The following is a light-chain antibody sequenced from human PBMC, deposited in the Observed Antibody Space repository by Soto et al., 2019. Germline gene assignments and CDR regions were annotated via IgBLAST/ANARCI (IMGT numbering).Light chain of an antibody. Sequence: DIQMTQSPSTLSASVGDRVTITCRASQSISSWLAWYQQKPGKAPKLLIYKASSLESGVPSRFSGSGSGTEFTLTISSLQSDDFANYYCQQYNSYSLTFGGGTKVEIK. V-gene: IGKV1-5*03. CDR3: QQYNSYSLT. CDR2: KAS. CDR1: QSISSW. J-gene: IGKJ4*01.